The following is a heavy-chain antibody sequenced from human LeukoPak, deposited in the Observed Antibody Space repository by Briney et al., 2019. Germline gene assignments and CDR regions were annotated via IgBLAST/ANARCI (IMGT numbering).Heavy chain of an antibody. D-gene: IGHD6-13*01. J-gene: IGHJ4*02. CDR2: IKYDGSEK. Sequence: GGSLRLSCAVSGFTFSSYWMNWVRQAPGKGLEWVASIKYDGSEKYCVDSVKGRFTISRDNAKNSLYLQMNSLRTEDTAVHYCARDGTAAGLYFDFWGQGTLVTVSS. CDR3: ARDGTAAGLYFDF. CDR1: GFTFSSYW. V-gene: IGHV3-7*01.